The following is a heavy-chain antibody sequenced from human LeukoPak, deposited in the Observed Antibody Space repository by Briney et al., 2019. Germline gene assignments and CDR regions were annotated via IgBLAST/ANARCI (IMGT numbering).Heavy chain of an antibody. CDR2: ISGSGGST. D-gene: IGHD3-10*01. Sequence: GGSLRLSCAASGFTFSSYAMSWVRQAPGKGLEWVSAISGSGGSTYYADSVKGRFTISRDNSKNTLYLQMNSLRAEDTAVYYCAKAVRGVIITGDAFDIWGQGTMVTVSS. V-gene: IGHV3-23*01. CDR1: GFTFSSYA. CDR3: AKAVRGVIITGDAFDI. J-gene: IGHJ3*02.